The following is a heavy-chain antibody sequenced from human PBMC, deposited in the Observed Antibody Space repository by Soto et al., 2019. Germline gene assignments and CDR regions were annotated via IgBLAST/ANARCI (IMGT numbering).Heavy chain of an antibody. Sequence: KPSETLSLTCAVSGGFVSSYYWSWIRQPPGKGLEWIGYIYYSGSTNYNPSLKSRVTISVDTSKNQFSLKLSSVTAADTAVYYCARTLYSYGPRFDYWGQRTLVTVSS. V-gene: IGHV4-59*02. CDR1: GGFVSSYY. CDR2: IYYSGST. D-gene: IGHD5-18*01. J-gene: IGHJ4*02. CDR3: ARTLYSYGPRFDY.